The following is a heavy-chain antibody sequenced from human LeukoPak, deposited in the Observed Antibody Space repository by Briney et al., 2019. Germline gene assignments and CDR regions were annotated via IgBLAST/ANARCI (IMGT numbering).Heavy chain of an antibody. V-gene: IGHV1-18*01. CDR3: ARDGGITIFGVAHLNWFDP. J-gene: IGHJ5*02. D-gene: IGHD3-3*01. CDR1: GYTFTSNG. CDR2: ISAYNGNT. Sequence: ASVKVSCKASGYTFTSNGIYWVRQAPGQGLEWMGWISAYNGNTNYAQKLQGRVTMTTDTSTSTAYMELRSLRSDDTAVYYCARDGGITIFGVAHLNWFDPWGQGTLVTVSS.